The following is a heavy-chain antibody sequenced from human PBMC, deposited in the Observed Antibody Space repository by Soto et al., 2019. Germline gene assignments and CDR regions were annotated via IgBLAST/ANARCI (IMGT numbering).Heavy chain of an antibody. J-gene: IGHJ5*02. D-gene: IGHD6-13*01. CDR3: ARSRSSWKAGNWFDP. CDR1: GGSISSYY. V-gene: IGHV4-59*08. Sequence: PSETLSLTCTVSGGSISSYYWSWTRQPPGKGLEWIGYIYYSGSTYYNPSLKSRVTISVDTSKNQFSLKLSSVTAADTAVYYCARSRSSWKAGNWFDPWGQGTLVTVSS. CDR2: IYYSGST.